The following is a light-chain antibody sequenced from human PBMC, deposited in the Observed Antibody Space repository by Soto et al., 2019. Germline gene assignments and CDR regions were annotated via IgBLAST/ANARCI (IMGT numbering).Light chain of an antibody. Sequence: QSALTHPSSLSGAAGQSSTISGPGTSSDVGAYNYVSWYQQHPGKAPKLMIYEVSNRPSGVSHRFSGSKSDNTASLTISGLQTDDEADYYCSSYTSSRTLVFGTGTKVTVL. V-gene: IGLV2-14*01. CDR3: SSYTSSRTLV. CDR2: EVS. J-gene: IGLJ1*01. CDR1: SSDVGAYNY.